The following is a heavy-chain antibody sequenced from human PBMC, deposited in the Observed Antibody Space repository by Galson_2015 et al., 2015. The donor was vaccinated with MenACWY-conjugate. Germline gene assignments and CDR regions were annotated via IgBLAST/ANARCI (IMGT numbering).Heavy chain of an antibody. D-gene: IGHD3-16*01. Sequence: SLRLSCAASGFTFSSYSMYWVRQAPGKGLVWVSRIYNDGSDITYADSVKGRLTISRDNAKNTLFLQMNSLRAEDTAVYYCARGGIGAFDYWAQGTLVTVSS. CDR1: GFTFSSYS. J-gene: IGHJ4*02. CDR3: ARGGIGAFDY. CDR2: IYNDGSDI. V-gene: IGHV3-74*01.